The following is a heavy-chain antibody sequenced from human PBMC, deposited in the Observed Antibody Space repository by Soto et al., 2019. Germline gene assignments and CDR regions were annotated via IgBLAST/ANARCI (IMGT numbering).Heavy chain of an antibody. Sequence: GGSLRLSCAASGFTFSSYAMSWVRQAPGKGLEWVSAISGSGGSTYYADSVKGRFTISRDNSKNTLYLQMNSLRAEDTAVYYCAKVGQQLVQRGAWYYFDYWGQGTLVTVSS. CDR1: GFTFSSYA. V-gene: IGHV3-23*01. CDR2: ISGSGGST. J-gene: IGHJ4*02. CDR3: AKVGQQLVQRGAWYYFDY. D-gene: IGHD6-13*01.